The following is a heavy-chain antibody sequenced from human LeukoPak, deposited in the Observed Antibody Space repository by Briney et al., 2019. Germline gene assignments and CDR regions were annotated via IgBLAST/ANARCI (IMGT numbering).Heavy chain of an antibody. CDR1: GFTPSISC. Sequence: GGSLRLSSAASGFTPSISCMSWVPHAQGRGLEWVANIKKDGSETKYVDPVKGRDTISRDTTTNSLCLQMKRLRDERTCVSICTAGLPMILDYWGEGTLVTVSS. D-gene: IGHD3-16*01. V-gene: IGHV3-7*02. CDR2: IKKDGSET. J-gene: IGHJ4*02. CDR3: TAGLPMILDY.